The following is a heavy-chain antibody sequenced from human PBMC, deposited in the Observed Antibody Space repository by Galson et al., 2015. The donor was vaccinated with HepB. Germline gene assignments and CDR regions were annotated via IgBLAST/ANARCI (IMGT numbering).Heavy chain of an antibody. J-gene: IGHJ3*02. D-gene: IGHD3-9*01. Sequence: SVKVSCKASGYTFTSYAMNWVRQAPGQGLEWMGWINTNTGNPTYAQGFTRHFVFSLDTSVSTAYLQISSLKPEDTAVYYCARVKEYFDWLFPIDAFDIWGQGTMVTVSS. CDR3: ARVKEYFDWLFPIDAFDI. CDR1: GYTFTSYA. CDR2: INTNTGNP. V-gene: IGHV7-4-1*02.